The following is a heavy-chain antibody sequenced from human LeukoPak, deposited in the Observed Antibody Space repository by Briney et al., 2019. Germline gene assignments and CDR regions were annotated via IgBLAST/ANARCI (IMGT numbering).Heavy chain of an antibody. CDR1: GFTFNIYA. D-gene: IGHD3-3*01. CDR3: AKDYGRITIFGVVTSFDY. J-gene: IGHJ4*02. Sequence: GGSLRLSCAASGFTFNIYAMSWVRQAPGKGLEWVSSITSSGDATLHADSVKDRFTISRDNSKNTLYLQMNSLRAEDTAVYYCAKDYGRITIFGVVTSFDYWGQGTLVTVSS. CDR2: ITSSGDAT. V-gene: IGHV3-23*01.